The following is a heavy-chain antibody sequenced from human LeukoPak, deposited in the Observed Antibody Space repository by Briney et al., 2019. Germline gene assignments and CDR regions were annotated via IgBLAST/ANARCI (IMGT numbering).Heavy chain of an antibody. CDR3: AKSNYYYDSTPYDY. D-gene: IGHD3-22*01. Sequence: GGSLRLSCAASGFTFSSYAMSWVRQAPGKGLEWVSAISGSGGSTYYADSVKGRFTISRDNSKNTLYLQFNSLRAEDTAVYYCAKSNYYYDSTPYDYWGQGTLVTVSS. CDR2: ISGSGGST. V-gene: IGHV3-23*01. J-gene: IGHJ4*02. CDR1: GFTFSSYA.